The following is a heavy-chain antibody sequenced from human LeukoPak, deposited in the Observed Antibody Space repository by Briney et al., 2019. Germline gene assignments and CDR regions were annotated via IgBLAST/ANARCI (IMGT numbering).Heavy chain of an antibody. CDR3: ARGGSYGGNWGFYYYYGMDV. D-gene: IGHD4-23*01. J-gene: IGHJ6*02. V-gene: IGHV4-61*08. CDR1: GGSVSSADYY. Sequence: PSETLSLTCTVSGGSVSSADYYWSWIRHPPGKALEWIGYIYHTGSNNYKYSLKSRVTISLDTSKNRFSLRLTSVTAADTARYYCARGGSYGGNWGFYYYYGMDVWGQETTVTVSS. CDR2: IYHTGSN.